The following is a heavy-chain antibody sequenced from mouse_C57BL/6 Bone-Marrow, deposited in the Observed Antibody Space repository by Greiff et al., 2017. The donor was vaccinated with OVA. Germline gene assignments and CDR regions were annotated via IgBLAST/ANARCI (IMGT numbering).Heavy chain of an antibody. Sequence: QVQLQQPGTELVKPGASVKLSCKASGYTFTSYWMHWVKQRPGQGLEWIGNINPSNGGTNYNEKLKSKATLTVDKSSSTAYMQLSSLTSEDSAVYYCAREVIYYGSSYVSYWYFDVWGTGTTVTVSS. CDR1: GYTFTSYW. J-gene: IGHJ1*03. V-gene: IGHV1-53*01. CDR2: INPSNGGT. CDR3: AREVIYYGSSYVSYWYFDV. D-gene: IGHD1-1*01.